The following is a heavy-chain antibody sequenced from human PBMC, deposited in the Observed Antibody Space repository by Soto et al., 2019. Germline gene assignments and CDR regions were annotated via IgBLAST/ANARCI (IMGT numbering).Heavy chain of an antibody. CDR3: ARQISKICDF. D-gene: IGHD4-4*01. CDR1: GYTFGSAW. J-gene: IGHJ4*01. V-gene: IGHV5-51*01. Sequence: GESLKISCKAVGYTFGSAWIGWVRQMPGKGLEWIGIIKPGTPDIRYSPSVRGHVTISADEGLSTAHLQWYSLKASDTGMYYCARQISKICDFWGQGTLGTASS. CDR2: IKPGTPDI.